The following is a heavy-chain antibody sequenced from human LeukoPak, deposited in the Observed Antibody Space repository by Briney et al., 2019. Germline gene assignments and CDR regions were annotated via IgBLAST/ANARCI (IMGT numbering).Heavy chain of an antibody. CDR2: IYYSGNT. J-gene: IGHJ3*02. Sequence: SETLSLTCTVSGGSISSSSYYWGWIRQSPGKVLEWIGSIYYSGNTYYNPSLNSRVTITVDTSKNQFSLQLSSVTAADTTVYYCARSHIVAVTGFAFDIWGQGTLVTVSS. CDR1: GGSISSSSYY. V-gene: IGHV4-39*01. CDR3: ARSHIVAVTGFAFDI. D-gene: IGHD2-21*02.